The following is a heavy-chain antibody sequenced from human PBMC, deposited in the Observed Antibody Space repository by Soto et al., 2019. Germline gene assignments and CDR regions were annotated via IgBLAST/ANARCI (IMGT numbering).Heavy chain of an antibody. V-gene: IGHV4-31*02. D-gene: IGHD2-15*01. CDR1: GGSISSGGYY. Sequence: VSGGSISSGGYYWSWIRQHPGKGLEWIGYIYYSGSTYYNPSLKSRVTISVDTSKNQFSLKLSSVTAADTAVYYCARGVVVVVAEHFDYWGQGTLVTVSS. J-gene: IGHJ4*02. CDR3: ARGVVVVVAEHFDY. CDR2: IYYSGST.